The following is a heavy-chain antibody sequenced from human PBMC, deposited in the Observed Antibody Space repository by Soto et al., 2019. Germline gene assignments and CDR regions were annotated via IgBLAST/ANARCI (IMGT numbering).Heavy chain of an antibody. V-gene: IGHV3-23*04. Sequence: VQLVESGGGVVQPGRSLRLSCAASGFTFSSYGMNWVRQAPGKGLEWVSVISGSGGYTYYAHSVKGRFTISRDNSENTLYLQMNGLRVEDTAVYYCAKDGRDCSGGSCYFDSWGQGTLVTVSS. J-gene: IGHJ4*02. D-gene: IGHD2-15*01. CDR3: AKDGRDCSGGSCYFDS. CDR1: GFTFSSYG. CDR2: ISGSGGYT.